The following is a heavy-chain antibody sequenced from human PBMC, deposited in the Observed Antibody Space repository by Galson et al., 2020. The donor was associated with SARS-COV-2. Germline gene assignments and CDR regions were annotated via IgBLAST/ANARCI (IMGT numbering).Heavy chain of an antibody. D-gene: IGHD2-21*02. CDR2: IGGSSSPI. Sequence: SCAASGFTFTDYFMNWVRQAPGKGLEWVSAIGGSSSPIYYADLIKGRFTISRDNAKNSVYLQMNSLRAEDTAVYYCARGLCGGDCYEDWGQGTLVTVSS. J-gene: IGHJ4*02. CDR1: GFTFTDYF. CDR3: ARGLCGGDCYED. V-gene: IGHV3-21*01.